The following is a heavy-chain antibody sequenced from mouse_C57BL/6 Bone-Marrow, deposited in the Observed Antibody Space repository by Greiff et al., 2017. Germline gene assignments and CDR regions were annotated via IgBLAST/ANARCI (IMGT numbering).Heavy chain of an antibody. D-gene: IGHD3-1*01. Sequence: EVKLMESEGGLVQPGSSMKLSCKASGFTFSDYYMAWVRQIPEKGLEWIANINYDGSSTYYLDSLQSRVIISRDNAKSILYMQMSSLKSEDTATYYCARDHSRGWFAYWGQGTLVTVSA. CDR2: INYDGSST. J-gene: IGHJ3*01. V-gene: IGHV5-16*01. CDR1: GFTFSDYY. CDR3: ARDHSRGWFAY.